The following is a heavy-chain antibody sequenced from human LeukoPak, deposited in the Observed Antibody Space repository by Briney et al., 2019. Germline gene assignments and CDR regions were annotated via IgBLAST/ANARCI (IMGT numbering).Heavy chain of an antibody. Sequence: GSLRLSCAASGFGFSNYAMSWIRQPPGKGLEWIGYIYSSGSTNYNPSLKSRITISVDTSKNQFSLKLSSVTAADTAVYYCARFAYCGGHCWYYFDYWGQGSLVTVSS. V-gene: IGHV4-59*01. D-gene: IGHD2-21*02. CDR2: IYSSGST. J-gene: IGHJ4*02. CDR1: GFGFSNYA. CDR3: ARFAYCGGHCWYYFDY.